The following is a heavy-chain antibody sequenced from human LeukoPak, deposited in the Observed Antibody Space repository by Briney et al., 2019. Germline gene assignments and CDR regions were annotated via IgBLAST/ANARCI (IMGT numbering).Heavy chain of an antibody. Sequence: ASVKVSCKTSGYTFTSYGISWVRQAPGQGLEWMGWINPNSGGTNYAQKFQGRVTMTRDTSISTAYMELSRLRSDDTAVYYCARDRVPYYDSSGYRGDYWGQGTLVTVSS. J-gene: IGHJ4*02. CDR2: INPNSGGT. CDR1: GYTFTSYG. CDR3: ARDRVPYYDSSGYRGDY. V-gene: IGHV1-2*02. D-gene: IGHD3-22*01.